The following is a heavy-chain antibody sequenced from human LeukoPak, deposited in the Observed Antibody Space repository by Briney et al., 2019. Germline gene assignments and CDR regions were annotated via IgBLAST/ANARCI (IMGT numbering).Heavy chain of an antibody. J-gene: IGHJ4*02. D-gene: IGHD5-12*01. CDR3: ARGVGYSGYEPFDY. CDR2: INAGNGNT. Sequence: ASVKVSCKASGYTFTSYAMHWVRQAPGQSLEWMGWINAGNGNTKYSQKFQGRVTITRDTSASTAYMELSSLRSEDTAVYYCARGVGYSGYEPFDYWGQGTLVTVSS. CDR1: GYTFTSYA. V-gene: IGHV1-3*01.